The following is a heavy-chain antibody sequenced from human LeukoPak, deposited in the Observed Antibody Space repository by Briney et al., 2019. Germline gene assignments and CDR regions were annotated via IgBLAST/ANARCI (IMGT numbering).Heavy chain of an antibody. V-gene: IGHV4-34*01. D-gene: IGHD2-2*01. Sequence: PSETLSLTCAVYGDSFSGYYWSRIRQPPGKGLEWIGEINHSGSTNYNPSLKSRVTISVDTSKNQFSLKLSSVTAADTAVYYCARVGYCSSTSCYFSRSAFDIWGQGTMVTVSS. CDR3: ARVGYCSSTSCYFSRSAFDI. CDR1: GDSFSGYY. J-gene: IGHJ3*02. CDR2: INHSGST.